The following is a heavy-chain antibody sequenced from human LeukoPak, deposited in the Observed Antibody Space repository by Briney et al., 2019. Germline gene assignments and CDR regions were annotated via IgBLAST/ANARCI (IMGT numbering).Heavy chain of an antibody. V-gene: IGHV3-7*01. CDR2: IKEDGREK. D-gene: IGHD5-24*01. Sequence: GGSLRPSCAASGFTFSSHSMSWVRQAPGKGLEWVAYIKEDGREKDHVDSVKGRFTISRDNAKNSLYLQMNTLRADDTAVYYCARWRWLQSEFDYWGQGTLVTVSS. J-gene: IGHJ4*02. CDR3: ARWRWLQSEFDY. CDR1: GFTFSSHS.